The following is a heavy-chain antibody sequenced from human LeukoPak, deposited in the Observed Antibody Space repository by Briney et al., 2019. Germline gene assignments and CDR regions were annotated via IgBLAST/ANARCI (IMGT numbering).Heavy chain of an antibody. V-gene: IGHV1-69*01. CDR3: ARGGLDSSRIRDWFDP. J-gene: IGHJ5*02. Sequence: GSSVKVSCKASGGTFSSYAISWVRQAPGQGLEWMGGIIPIFGTANYAQKFQGRVTITADESTSTAYVELSSLRSEDTAVYYCARGGLDSSRIRDWFDPWGQGTLVTVSS. D-gene: IGHD3-22*01. CDR2: IIPIFGTA. CDR1: GGTFSSYA.